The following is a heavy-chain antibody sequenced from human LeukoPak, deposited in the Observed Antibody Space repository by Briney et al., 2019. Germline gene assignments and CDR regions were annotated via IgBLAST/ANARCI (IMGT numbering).Heavy chain of an antibody. CDR1: GGSISSSSYY. V-gene: IGHV4-39*01. CDR2: IYYSGST. Sequence: PSETLSLTCTVSGGSISSSSYYWGWIRQPPGKGLEWIGSIYYSGSTYYNPSLKSRVTISVDTSKNQFSLKLSSVTAADTAVYYCARQAKSAYCGGDFYLGGPFDDWGQGTLVTVSS. J-gene: IGHJ4*02. D-gene: IGHD2-21*01. CDR3: ARQAKSAYCGGDFYLGGPFDD.